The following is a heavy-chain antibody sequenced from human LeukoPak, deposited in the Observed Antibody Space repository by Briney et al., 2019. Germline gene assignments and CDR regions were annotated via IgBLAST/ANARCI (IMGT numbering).Heavy chain of an antibody. CDR3: AKDNRVLLWFGELSY. CDR2: IRYDGSNK. CDR1: GFTFSSYG. V-gene: IGHV3-30*02. D-gene: IGHD3-10*01. J-gene: IGHJ4*02. Sequence: GGSLRLSCAASGFTFSSYGMHWVRQAPGKGPEWVAFIRYDGSNKYYADSVKGRFTISRDNSKNTLYLQMNSLRAEDTAVYYCAKDNRVLLWFGELSYWGQGTLVTVSS.